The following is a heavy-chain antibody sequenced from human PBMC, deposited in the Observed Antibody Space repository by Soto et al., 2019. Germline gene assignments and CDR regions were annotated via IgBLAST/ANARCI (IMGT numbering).Heavy chain of an antibody. Sequence: DVQLVESGGGLVQPGRSLRLSCAASGFGFDDYALDWVRQAPGKGLEWVSGISWNGDGIGYAYSVKGRFTISRDNAKNSLYLQMNSPRAEDTAFYYCEKAYCNGGSCYLDYWGQGTLVTVSS. CDR1: GFGFDDYA. J-gene: IGHJ4*02. D-gene: IGHD2-15*01. V-gene: IGHV3-9*01. CDR2: ISWNGDGI. CDR3: EKAYCNGGSCYLDY.